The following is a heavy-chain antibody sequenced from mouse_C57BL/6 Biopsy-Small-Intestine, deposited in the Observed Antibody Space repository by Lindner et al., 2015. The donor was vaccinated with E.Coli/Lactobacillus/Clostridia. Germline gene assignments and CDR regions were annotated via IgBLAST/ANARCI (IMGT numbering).Heavy chain of an antibody. Sequence: VQLQESGAELVRPGASVKLSCTASGFNIKDDYMHWVKQRPEQDLEWIGWIDPENGDTEYASKFQGKATITADTSSNTAYLQLSSLTSEDTAVYYCTTNGRDYFDYWGQGTTLTVSS. V-gene: IGHV14-4*01. CDR3: TTNGRDYFDY. D-gene: IGHD1-1*01. CDR1: GFNIKDDY. CDR2: IDPENGDT. J-gene: IGHJ2*01.